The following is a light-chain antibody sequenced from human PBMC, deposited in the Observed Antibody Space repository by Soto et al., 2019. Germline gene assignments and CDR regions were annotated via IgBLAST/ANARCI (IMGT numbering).Light chain of an antibody. CDR1: QSINTK. CDR3: QQYNNWPHT. V-gene: IGKV3-15*01. Sequence: EIITNQSPSTLSVYPGEGDTFTCRASQSINTKIAWYQLKPGQAPSLLIYGVSTRAIGVPVRFSGSGSGTEFTLTINSLQSEDFAVYYCQQYNNWPHTFAQGSKVDVK. CDR2: GVS. J-gene: IGKJ2*01.